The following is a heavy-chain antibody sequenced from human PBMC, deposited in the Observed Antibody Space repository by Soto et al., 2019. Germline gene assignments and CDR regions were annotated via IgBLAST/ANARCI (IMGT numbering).Heavy chain of an antibody. D-gene: IGHD7-27*01. CDR2: ISATGRT. Sequence: KPSETLSLTCTVSGDSMSSYYWNWIRQPAGKGLEWIGRISATGRTSYMSSLKSRITLSVDTSKNQFSLNLKFVTAADTAVYFCARDQSGAADIWGQGTMVTVS. CDR3: ARDQSGAADI. V-gene: IGHV4-4*07. CDR1: GDSMSSYY. J-gene: IGHJ3*02.